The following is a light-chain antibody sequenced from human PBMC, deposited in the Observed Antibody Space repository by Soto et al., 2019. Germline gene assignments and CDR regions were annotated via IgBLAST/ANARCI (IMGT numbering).Light chain of an antibody. V-gene: IGKV1-5*03. J-gene: IGKJ1*01. CDR1: QGISSY. CDR3: QQYNSYST. Sequence: DIQLNQSPSFLSAYIKDRVTITCRASQGISSYLAWYQQKPGKAPKLMIYKASSLESGVPSRFSGSGSGTEFTLTISSLQPDDFATYYCQQYNSYSTFCQGTK. CDR2: KAS.